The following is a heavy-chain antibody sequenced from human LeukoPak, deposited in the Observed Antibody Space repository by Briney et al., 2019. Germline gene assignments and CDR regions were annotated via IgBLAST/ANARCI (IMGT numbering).Heavy chain of an antibody. J-gene: IGHJ4*02. V-gene: IGHV4-34*01. Sequence: SETLSLTCAVYGGSFSGYYWSWIRQPPGKGLEWIGEINHSGSTNYNPSLKSRVTISVDTSKNQFSLKLSSVTAADTAVYYCARRRTAYYYDSSGYYSMYYFDYWGQGTLVTVSS. CDR3: ARRRTAYYYDSSGYYSMYYFDY. CDR1: GGSFSGYY. D-gene: IGHD3-22*01. CDR2: INHSGST.